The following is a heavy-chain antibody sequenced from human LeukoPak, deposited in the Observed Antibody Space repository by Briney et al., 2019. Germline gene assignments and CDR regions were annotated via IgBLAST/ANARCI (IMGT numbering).Heavy chain of an antibody. J-gene: IGHJ5*02. D-gene: IGHD3-16*01. CDR1: GYTFTGYY. CDR3: ARERLGELWCGTFRWFDP. Sequence: ASVKVSCTASGYTFTGYYMHWVGQAPGQGLEWMGWINPNSGGTNYAQKFQGRVTMTRDTSISTAYMELSSLRSEDTAVYYCARERLGELWCGTFRWFDPWGQGTLVTVSS. V-gene: IGHV1-2*02. CDR2: INPNSGGT.